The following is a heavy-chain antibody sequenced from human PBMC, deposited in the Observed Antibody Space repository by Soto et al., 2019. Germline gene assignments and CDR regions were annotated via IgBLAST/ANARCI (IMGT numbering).Heavy chain of an antibody. Sequence: QVQLVQSGAEVKQPGASVKVSCKASGYTFSSYYIHWVRQAPGQGLEWLGVINPGGDSADYAQKFKGGDTMTRDTSTSTVYMEVSSLRSEDTAVYYCARVGSSEIVATTDYFDYWGQGTLVTVSS. D-gene: IGHD5-12*01. CDR1: GYTFSSYY. CDR2: INPGGDSA. J-gene: IGHJ4*02. CDR3: ARVGSSEIVATTDYFDY. V-gene: IGHV1-46*01.